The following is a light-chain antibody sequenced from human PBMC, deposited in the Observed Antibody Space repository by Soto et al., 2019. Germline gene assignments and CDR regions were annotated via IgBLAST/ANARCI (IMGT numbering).Light chain of an antibody. Sequence: VGITDTITCRASQGISNYVAGYQQKPGKPPVLLIFTASTLKPGVPSRFSGSGAGTEFTRTISGLQAVDFATYYCQKYHSALRTVGEGTKVDIK. CDR3: QKYHSALRT. CDR2: TAS. V-gene: IGKV1-27*01. J-gene: IGKJ4*01. CDR1: QGISNY.